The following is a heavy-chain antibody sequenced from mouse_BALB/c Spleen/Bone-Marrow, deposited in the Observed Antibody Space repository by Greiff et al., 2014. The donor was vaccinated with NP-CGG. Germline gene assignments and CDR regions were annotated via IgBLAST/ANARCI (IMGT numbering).Heavy chain of an antibody. J-gene: IGHJ3*01. CDR2: ISYSGST. CDR3: ARENYVSSPWFAY. D-gene: IGHD1-1*01. CDR1: GYSITSDYA. V-gene: IGHV3-2*02. Sequence: EVKLQESGPGLVKPSQSLSLTCTVTGYSITSDYAWNWTRQFPGNKLEWMGYISYSGSTGYNPSLKSRISITRDTSKNQFFLQLNSVTTEDTATYYCARENYVSSPWFAYWGQGTLVTVSA.